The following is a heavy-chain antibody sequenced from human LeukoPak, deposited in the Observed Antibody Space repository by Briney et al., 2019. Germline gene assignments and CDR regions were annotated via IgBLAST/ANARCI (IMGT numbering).Heavy chain of an antibody. D-gene: IGHD3-10*01. CDR3: ATALWFGEYYLDV. V-gene: IGHV4-4*07. Sequence: SETLSLTCTVSGGSIGTYYWSWIRQTAGKGLEWIGRVYNFGTTNYNPSLKSRVTMSVDTSKNQVSLKVKSVTAADTAVYYCATALWFGEYYLDVWGKGTTVTISS. CDR1: GGSIGTYY. J-gene: IGHJ6*03. CDR2: VYNFGTT.